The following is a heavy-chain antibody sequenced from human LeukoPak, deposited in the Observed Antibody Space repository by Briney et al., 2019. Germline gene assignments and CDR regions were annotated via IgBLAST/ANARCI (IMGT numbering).Heavy chain of an antibody. Sequence: SVKVSCKASGGTFSSYAISWVRQAPGQGLEWMGGIIPIFGTANYAQKFQGRVTITADESTRTAYMELSSLRSEGTAVYYCARDLEHYDSSGYGRDAFDIWGQGTMVTVSS. J-gene: IGHJ3*02. CDR2: IIPIFGTA. V-gene: IGHV1-69*01. CDR1: GGTFSSYA. CDR3: ARDLEHYDSSGYGRDAFDI. D-gene: IGHD3-22*01.